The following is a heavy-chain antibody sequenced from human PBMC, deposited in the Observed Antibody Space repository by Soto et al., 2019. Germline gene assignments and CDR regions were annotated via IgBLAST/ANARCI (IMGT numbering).Heavy chain of an antibody. V-gene: IGHV3-11*01. CDR2: ISSRGSTI. Sequence: GGSLRLSCAASGFTFSDYYMSWIRQAPGKGLEWISYISSRGSTIYYADSVKGRFTISRDNAKNSLYLQMNSLRAEDTAVYYCARDPLETVATPFDYRGQGTLVTVSS. CDR1: GFTFSDYY. J-gene: IGHJ4*02. D-gene: IGHD5-12*01. CDR3: ARDPLETVATPFDY.